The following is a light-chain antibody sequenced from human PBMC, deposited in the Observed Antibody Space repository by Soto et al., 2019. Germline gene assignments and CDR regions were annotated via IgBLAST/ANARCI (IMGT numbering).Light chain of an antibody. CDR2: DVS. CDR1: SSDVGGYNY. CDR3: SSYTTSSTLDVV. J-gene: IGLJ2*01. Sequence: QSALTQPASVSGSPGQSIIISCTGTSSDVGGYNYVSWYQQHPGKAPKVIIYDVSNRPSGVSSRFSGSKSGNTASLTISGLQAEDEADYYCSSYTTSSTLDVVFGGGTKLTVL. V-gene: IGLV2-14*01.